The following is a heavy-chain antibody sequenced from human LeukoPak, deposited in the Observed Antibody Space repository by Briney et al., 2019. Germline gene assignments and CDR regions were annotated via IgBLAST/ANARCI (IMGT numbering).Heavy chain of an antibody. CDR2: IYSDGTT. D-gene: IGHD3-22*01. CDR1: GASTTSYY. V-gene: IGHV4-59*01. Sequence: SETLSLTCSVSGASTTSYYWNWIRQAPGKGLEWIGYIYSDGTTSYSPSLRSRVTISIDTSRNQFSLKLSSVTAADAAVYYCARDTRSYDTSGYYYFDYWGQGALVTVSS. CDR3: ARDTRSYDTSGYYYFDY. J-gene: IGHJ4*02.